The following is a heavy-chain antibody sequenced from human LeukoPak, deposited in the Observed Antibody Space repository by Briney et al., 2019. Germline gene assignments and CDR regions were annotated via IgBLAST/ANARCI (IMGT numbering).Heavy chain of an antibody. CDR2: IAFDDTDR. V-gene: IGHV3-30*04. CDR1: GFIFGDYA. J-gene: IGHJ6*02. CDR3: ARDEYGMDV. Sequence: GGSLRLSCAASGFIFGDYAMHWVRQAPGKGLEWVAAIAFDDTDRYYIDSVKGRFTISRDDSKNTLYLHMTSLRAEDTAVYYCARDEYGMDVWGQGTTSTVS.